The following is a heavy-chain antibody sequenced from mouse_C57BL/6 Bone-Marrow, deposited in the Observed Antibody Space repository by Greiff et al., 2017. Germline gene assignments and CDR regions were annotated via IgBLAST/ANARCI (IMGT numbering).Heavy chain of an antibody. Sequence: VQLKQSGAELVKPGASVKLSCTASGFNIKDYSIHWVKQRTEQGLEWIGRFDPEDGETKYAPKFQDKATITADTSSNTAYLQLSSLASEDTAVYYCTRSLIYYGTNYWGQGTTLTVSS. J-gene: IGHJ2*01. CDR3: TRSLIYYGTNY. CDR1: GFNIKDYS. V-gene: IGHV14-2*01. D-gene: IGHD1-1*01. CDR2: FDPEDGET.